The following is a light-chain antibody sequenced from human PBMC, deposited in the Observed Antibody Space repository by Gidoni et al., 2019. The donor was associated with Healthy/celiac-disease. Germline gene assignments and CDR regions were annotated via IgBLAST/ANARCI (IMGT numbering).Light chain of an antibody. Sequence: IVKTQSPGTLSMSPGERATISCRASQSVSSSYLAWYQQKPGQAPRLLIYGASSRDTGIPDRFSGSGSGTDFTLTISRLEPEDFAVYYCQQYGSTPRTFGQGTRLEIK. V-gene: IGKV3-20*01. CDR1: QSVSSSY. CDR2: GAS. J-gene: IGKJ5*01. CDR3: QQYGSTPRT.